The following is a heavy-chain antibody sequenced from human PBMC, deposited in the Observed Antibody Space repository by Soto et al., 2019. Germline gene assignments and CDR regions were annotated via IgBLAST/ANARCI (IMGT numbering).Heavy chain of an antibody. D-gene: IGHD2-21*02. CDR1: GFTFSSYA. J-gene: IGHJ6*02. CDR3: AKDDPGDVYSYYGLDV. Sequence: GGSLRLSCAASGFTFSSYAMHWVRQASGKGLEWVSAITGSGTNTYYADSVKGRFTISTDKSTNTLYLQMSSLRAEETAIYYCAKDDPGDVYSYYGLDVWGQGTTVTVSS. V-gene: IGHV3-23*01. CDR2: ITGSGTNT.